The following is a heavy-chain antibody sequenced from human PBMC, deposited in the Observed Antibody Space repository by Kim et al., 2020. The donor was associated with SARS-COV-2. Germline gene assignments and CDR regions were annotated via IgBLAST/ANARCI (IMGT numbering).Heavy chain of an antibody. D-gene: IGHD2-21*02. V-gene: IGHV3-23*01. Sequence: GGSLRLSCAASGFTFSSSAMSWVRKAPGKGLEWVSAISGSGGSTYYADSVKGRFTISRDNSKNTLYLQMNSLRAGDTAVYYCARVRARLLSYYYYGMDVLCQGTTVTVSS. J-gene: IGHJ6*02. CDR2: ISGSGGST. CDR3: ARVRARLLSYYYYGMDV. CDR1: GFTFSSSA.